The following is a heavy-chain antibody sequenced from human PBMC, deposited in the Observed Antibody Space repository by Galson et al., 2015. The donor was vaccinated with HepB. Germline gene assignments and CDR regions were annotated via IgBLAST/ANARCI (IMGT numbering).Heavy chain of an antibody. V-gene: IGHV3-11*01. CDR3: ARDRGKRHYDTSGFYD. Sequence: SLRLSCAASGFTLTDYSMSWIRQAPGKGLDWVSYISSDGTTIYYADSVKGRFTISRDNAKNSLYLQMDSLRAEDTANYYCARDRGKRHYDTSGFYDWGRGILVTVSS. D-gene: IGHD3-22*01. J-gene: IGHJ4*02. CDR1: GFTLTDYS. CDR2: ISSDGTTI.